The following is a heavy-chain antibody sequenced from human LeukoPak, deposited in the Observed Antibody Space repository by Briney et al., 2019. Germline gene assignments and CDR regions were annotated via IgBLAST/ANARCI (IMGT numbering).Heavy chain of an antibody. CDR2: ISAYNGNT. J-gene: IGHJ4*02. CDR1: GYTFTSYG. V-gene: IGHV1-18*01. D-gene: IGHD3-9*01. CDR3: ARDLTCYSLRHFDY. Sequence: ASVKLSCRASGYTFTSYGISWVRQAPGQGLEWMVWISAYNGNTNYAQKLQGRVTMTTNTSTSTAYIELRSLRSDDNAVYYCARDLTCYSLRHFDYWGQGTLVTVSS.